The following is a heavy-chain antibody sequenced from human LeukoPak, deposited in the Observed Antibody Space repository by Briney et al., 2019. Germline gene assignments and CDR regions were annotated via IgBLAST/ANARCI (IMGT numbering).Heavy chain of an antibody. V-gene: IGHV1-18*01. CDR2: ISAYNGNT. Sequence: ASVKVSCKASGYTFTSYGISWVRQAAGQGLEWMGWISAYNGNTNYALKLQGRVTMTTDTSTSTAYMELRSLRSDDTAVYYCARVGIAAAGTIDVDYWGQGTLVTVSS. CDR1: GYTFTSYG. D-gene: IGHD6-13*01. J-gene: IGHJ4*02. CDR3: ARVGIAAAGTIDVDY.